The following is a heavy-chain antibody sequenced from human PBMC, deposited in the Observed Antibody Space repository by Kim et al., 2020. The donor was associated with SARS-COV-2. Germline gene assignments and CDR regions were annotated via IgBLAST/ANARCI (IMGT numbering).Heavy chain of an antibody. CDR2: INPNSGGT. V-gene: IGHV1-2*06. J-gene: IGHJ3*02. CDR1: GYTFTGYY. Sequence: ASVKVSCKASGYTFTGYYMHWVRQAPGQGLEWMGRINPNSGGTNYAQKFQGRVTMTRDTSISTAYMELSRLRSDDTAVYYCARGGMGSGYYTQVTDAFDIWGQGTMVTVSS. CDR3: ARGGMGSGYYTQVTDAFDI. D-gene: IGHD3-3*01.